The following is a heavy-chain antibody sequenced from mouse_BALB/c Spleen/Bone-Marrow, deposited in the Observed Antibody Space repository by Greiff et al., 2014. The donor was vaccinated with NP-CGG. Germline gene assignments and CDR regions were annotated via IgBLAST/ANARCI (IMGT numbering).Heavy chain of an antibody. Sequence: QVHVKQSGAELVRPGASVKLSCKASGYTFTSYWINWVKQRPGQGLEWIGNIYPSDSYTNYNQKFKDKATLTVDKSSSTAYMQLSSPTSEDSAVYYCTRSYGSSYEYYLDYWGQGTTLTVSS. CDR2: IYPSDSYT. CDR1: GYTFTSYW. D-gene: IGHD1-1*01. J-gene: IGHJ2*01. V-gene: IGHV1-69*02. CDR3: TRSYGSSYEYYLDY.